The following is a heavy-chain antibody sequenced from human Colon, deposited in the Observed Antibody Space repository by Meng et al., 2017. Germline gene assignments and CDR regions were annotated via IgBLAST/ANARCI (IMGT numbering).Heavy chain of an antibody. D-gene: IGHD3-22*01. CDR2: IYYSGST. J-gene: IGHJ4*02. V-gene: IGHV4-59*01. CDR1: GGSISSYY. CDR3: ARGYYDSSGYYPIDY. Sequence: SETLSLTCTVPGGSISSYYWSWIRQLPGKGLEWIGYIYYSGSTNYNPSLKSRVTISVDTSKNQFSLKLSSVTAADTAVYYCARGYYDSSGYYPIDYWGQGTLVTVSS.